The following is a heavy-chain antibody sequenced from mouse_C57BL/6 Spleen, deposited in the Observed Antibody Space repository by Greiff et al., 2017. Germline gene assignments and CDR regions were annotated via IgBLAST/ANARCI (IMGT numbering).Heavy chain of an antibody. CDR3: ARGGVITTWDFDY. CDR2: IYPGDGDT. J-gene: IGHJ2*01. CDR1: GYAFSSSW. D-gene: IGHD1-1*01. Sequence: QVQLQQSGPELVKPGASVKISCKASGYAFSSSWMNWVKQRPGKGLEWIGRIYPGDGDTNYNGKFKGKATLTADKSSSTAYMQLSSLTSEDSAVYFCARGGVITTWDFDYWGQGTTLTVSS. V-gene: IGHV1-82*01.